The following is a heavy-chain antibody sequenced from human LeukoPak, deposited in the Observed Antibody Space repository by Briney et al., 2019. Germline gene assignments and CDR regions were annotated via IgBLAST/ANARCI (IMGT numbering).Heavy chain of an antibody. CDR3: ARGYYGSGSYFLDF. J-gene: IGHJ4*02. Sequence: GGSLRLSCAASGFTFSSYSMNWVRQAPGKGLEWVSYVSSGSGTIYYADSMKGRFTISRDNANNSLYLQMNGLRDEDTAVYYCARGYYGSGSYFLDFCGQGTLVTVSS. V-gene: IGHV3-48*02. D-gene: IGHD3-10*01. CDR1: GFTFSSYS. CDR2: VSSGSGTI.